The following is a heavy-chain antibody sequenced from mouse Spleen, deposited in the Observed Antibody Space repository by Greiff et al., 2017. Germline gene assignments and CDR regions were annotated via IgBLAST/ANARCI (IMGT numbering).Heavy chain of an antibody. V-gene: IGHV5-15*01. Sequence: EVKLVESGGGLVKPGGSLKLSCAASGFTFSDYGMAWVRQAPGKGLEWVAFISNLAYSIYYADTVTGRLSISRENAKNTLYLEMSSLRSEDTAMYYCARRDGYDGGFAYWGQGTLVTVSA. CDR2: ISNLAYSI. CDR1: GFTFSDYG. CDR3: ARRDGYDGGFAY. D-gene: IGHD2-2*01. J-gene: IGHJ3*01.